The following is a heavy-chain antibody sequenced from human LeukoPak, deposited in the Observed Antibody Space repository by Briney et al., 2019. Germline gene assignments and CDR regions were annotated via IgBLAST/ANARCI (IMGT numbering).Heavy chain of an antibody. D-gene: IGHD1-26*01. J-gene: IGHJ5*02. CDR1: GYTFTSYY. CDR2: INPTGDRT. CDR3: ARDNSVGDNAWWFDP. V-gene: IGHV1-46*01. Sequence: ASVKVSCKASGYTFTSYYMHWVRQAPGQGLEWMGLINPTGDRTGYAQKFQGRVTMTRDMSTSTDYMELSSLRSEDTAIYYCARDNSVGDNAWWFDPWGQGTLVTVSS.